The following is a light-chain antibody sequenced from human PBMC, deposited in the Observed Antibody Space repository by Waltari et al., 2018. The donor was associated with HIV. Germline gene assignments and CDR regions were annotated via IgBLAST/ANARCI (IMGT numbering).Light chain of an antibody. Sequence: QSVLTQPPSASGTPGQRVTITCSGSSSNIGGNAVNWYQQLPGTAPKLLISAGNERPSGVPDLFSGSKSGTSASLAISGLQSEDEADYYCAAWDDSLNGVLFGGGTKLTVL. V-gene: IGLV1-44*01. J-gene: IGLJ2*01. CDR1: SSNIGGNA. CDR2: AGN. CDR3: AAWDDSLNGVL.